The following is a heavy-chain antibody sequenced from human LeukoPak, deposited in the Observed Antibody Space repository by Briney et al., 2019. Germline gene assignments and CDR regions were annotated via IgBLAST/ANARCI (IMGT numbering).Heavy chain of an antibody. CDR1: GYSFPKYY. J-gene: IGHJ5*02. D-gene: IGHD2/OR15-2a*01. V-gene: IGHV1-2*02. CDR3: AKSLASTTVYRWFPP. Sequence: ASVKVSCKTSGYSFPKYYIHGVRLAPGKGLEWMGWLNPNTGGTRYSQTFEGRVTMNRDTSISAAYMELSSLKSDDTAIYYCAKSLASTTVYRWFPPWGQGPLIRVSS. CDR2: LNPNTGGT.